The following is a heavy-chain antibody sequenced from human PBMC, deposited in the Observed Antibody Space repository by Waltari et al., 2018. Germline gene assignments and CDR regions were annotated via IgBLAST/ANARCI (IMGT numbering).Heavy chain of an antibody. CDR3: ASGSKRWLQELYGMDV. CDR2: INNSGGT. Sequence: QVQLQQWGAGLLKPSETLSLTCAVYGGSFSGYYWSWIRQPPGKGLEWIGEINNSGGTNDNQSHKSRVTISVDTSKNKSSLKLSSVTAADTAVYYCASGSKRWLQELYGMDVWGQGTTVTVSS. J-gene: IGHJ6*02. CDR1: GGSFSGYY. V-gene: IGHV4-34*01. D-gene: IGHD5-12*01.